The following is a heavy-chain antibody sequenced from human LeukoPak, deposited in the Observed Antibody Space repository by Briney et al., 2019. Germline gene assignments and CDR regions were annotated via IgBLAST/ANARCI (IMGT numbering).Heavy chain of an antibody. D-gene: IGHD3-9*01. J-gene: IGHJ6*02. V-gene: IGHV1-18*01. Sequence: ASVKVSCKASGYTFTSYGISWVRQAPGQGLEWMGWISAYNGNTNYAQKFQGWVTMTRDTSISTAYIELSRLRPDDTAVYYCAREGYDILTGYYTAPQRWGMDVWGQGTTVTVSS. CDR3: AREGYDILTGYYTAPQRWGMDV. CDR2: ISAYNGNT. CDR1: GYTFTSYG.